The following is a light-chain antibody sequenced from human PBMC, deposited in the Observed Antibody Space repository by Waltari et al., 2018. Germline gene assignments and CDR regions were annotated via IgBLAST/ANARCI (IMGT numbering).Light chain of an antibody. V-gene: IGKV1-39*01. CDR2: AAS. CDR1: QSISSY. J-gene: IGKJ2*01. CDR3: QQSYSTPYT. Sequence: DIQMTQSSSCLSASVGDRVTITCRASQSISSYLNWYQQKPGKAPKLLIYAASSLQSGVPSRFSGSGSGTDFTLTISSLQPEDFATYYCQQSYSTPYTFGQGTKLEIK.